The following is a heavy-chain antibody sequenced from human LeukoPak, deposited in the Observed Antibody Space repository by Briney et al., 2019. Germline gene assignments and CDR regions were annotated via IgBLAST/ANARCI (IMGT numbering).Heavy chain of an antibody. D-gene: IGHD5-18*01. CDR1: GYTFTSYA. J-gene: IGHJ4*02. V-gene: IGHV1-3*01. CDR2: INAGNGNT. Sequence: ASVEVSCKASGYTFTSYAMHWVCQAPGQRLEWMGWINAGNGNTKYSQKFQGRVTITRDTSASTAYMELSSLRSEDTAVYYCARGGDSYGYSNDYWGQGTLVTVSS. CDR3: ARGGDSYGYSNDY.